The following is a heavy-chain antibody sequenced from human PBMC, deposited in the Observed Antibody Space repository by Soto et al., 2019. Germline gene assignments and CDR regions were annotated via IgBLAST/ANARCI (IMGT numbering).Heavy chain of an antibody. CDR1: GFTFSSYA. V-gene: IGHV3-30-3*01. Sequence: GSLRLSCAASGFTFSSYAMHWVRQAPGKGLEWVAVISYDGSNKYYADSVKGRFTISRDNSKNTLYLQMNGLRAEDTAVYYCARDKGSYLDYWGQGTLVTVSS. CDR2: ISYDGSNK. CDR3: ARDKGSYLDY. J-gene: IGHJ4*02. D-gene: IGHD1-26*01.